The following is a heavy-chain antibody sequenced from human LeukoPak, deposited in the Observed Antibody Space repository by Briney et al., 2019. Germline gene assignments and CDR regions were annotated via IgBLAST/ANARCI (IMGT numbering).Heavy chain of an antibody. CDR2: ISYDGSNK. CDR1: GFTFSSYA. D-gene: IGHD2-21*02. V-gene: IGHV3-30-3*01. CDR3: ARDHQNGRADIVVVTAPIDY. J-gene: IGHJ4*02. Sequence: GRSLRLSCAASGFTFSSYAMHWVRQAPGEGLEWVAVISYDGSNKYYADSVKGRFTISRDNSKNTLYLQMNSLRAEDTAVYYCARDHQNGRADIVVVTAPIDYWGQGTLVTVSS.